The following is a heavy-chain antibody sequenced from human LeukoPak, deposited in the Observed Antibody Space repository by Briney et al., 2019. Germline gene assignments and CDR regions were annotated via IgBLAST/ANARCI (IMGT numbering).Heavy chain of an antibody. CDR3: AKHPSPNYYYYYGMDV. Sequence: GGSLRLSCAAPGFTFSSYAMSWVRQAPGKGLEWVSAISGSGGSTYYADSVKGRFTISRDNSKNTLYLQMNSLRAEDTAVYYCAKHPSPNYYYYYGMDVWGQGTTVTVSS. CDR1: GFTFSSYA. V-gene: IGHV3-23*01. J-gene: IGHJ6*02. CDR2: ISGSGGST.